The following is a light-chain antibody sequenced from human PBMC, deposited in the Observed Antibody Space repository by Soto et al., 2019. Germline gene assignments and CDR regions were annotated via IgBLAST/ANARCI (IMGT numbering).Light chain of an antibody. CDR3: HQYNNRPPT. CDR2: GAF. V-gene: IGKV3-15*01. CDR1: QSVSSN. Sequence: EIVMTQSPGTLSLSPGEGATLSCRASQSVSSNLAWYQQKLGQAPRLLIYGAFTRATGIPAKFSGSGSGTEFTLTISSLQSEDFAVYYCHQYNNRPPTFGQGTKVDIK. J-gene: IGKJ1*01.